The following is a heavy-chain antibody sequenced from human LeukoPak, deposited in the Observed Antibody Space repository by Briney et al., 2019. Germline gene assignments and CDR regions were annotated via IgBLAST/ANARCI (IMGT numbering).Heavy chain of an antibody. J-gene: IGHJ4*02. Sequence: SETLSLTCAVYGGSFSGYYWSWIRQPPGKGLEWIGYIYYSGSTYYNPSLKSRVTISVDTSKNQFSLKLSSVTAADTAVYYCARMPLGQDYYDSSGADYWGQGTLVTVSS. CDR2: IYYSGST. CDR1: GGSFSGYY. D-gene: IGHD3-22*01. CDR3: ARMPLGQDYYDSSGADY. V-gene: IGHV4-34*09.